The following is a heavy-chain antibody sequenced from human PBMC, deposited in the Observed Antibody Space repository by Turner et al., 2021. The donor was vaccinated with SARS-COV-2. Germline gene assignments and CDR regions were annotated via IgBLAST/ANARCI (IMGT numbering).Heavy chain of an antibody. J-gene: IGHJ6*02. Sequence: QVQLVQSGAEVKKPGASVKVSCKVSGYSLTALSMHWVRQDPGKGLEWMGGFDPEDGETIYAQKFQGRVTMTEDTSTDTAYMELSSLRSEDTAVYYCATGVAVAGTPSEYYYYYGMDVWGQGTTVTVSS. V-gene: IGHV1-24*01. D-gene: IGHD6-19*01. CDR3: ATGVAVAGTPSEYYYYYGMDV. CDR1: GYSLTALS. CDR2: FDPEDGET.